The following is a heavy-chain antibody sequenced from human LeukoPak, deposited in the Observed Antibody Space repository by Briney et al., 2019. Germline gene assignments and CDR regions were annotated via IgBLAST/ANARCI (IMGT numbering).Heavy chain of an antibody. CDR3: ARDRVAVAGLDY. CDR2: ISSSSSYI. CDR1: GFTFSSYS. D-gene: IGHD6-19*01. V-gene: IGHV3-21*01. Sequence: SGGSLRLSCAASGFTFSSYSMNWVRQAPGKGLEWVSSISSSSSYIYYADSVKGRFTISRDNAKNSLYLQMNSLRAEDTAVYYCARDRVAVAGLDYWGQGTLVTVSS. J-gene: IGHJ4*02.